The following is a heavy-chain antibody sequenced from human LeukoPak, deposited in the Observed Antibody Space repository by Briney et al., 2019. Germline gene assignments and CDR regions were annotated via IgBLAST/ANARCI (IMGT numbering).Heavy chain of an antibody. Sequence: PSETLSLTCTVSGGSISGSSYYWGWIRQPPGKGLEWIGSIYYSGSTYYNPSLKSRVTISVDTSKNQFSLKLSSVTAADTAVYYCDMVRGVRVDIWGQGTMVTVSS. CDR3: DMVRGVRVDI. D-gene: IGHD3-10*01. J-gene: IGHJ3*02. CDR2: IYYSGST. CDR1: GGSISGSSYY. V-gene: IGHV4-39*01.